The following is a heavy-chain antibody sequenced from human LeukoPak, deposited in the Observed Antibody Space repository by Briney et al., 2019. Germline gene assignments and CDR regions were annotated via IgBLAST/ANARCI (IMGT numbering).Heavy chain of an antibody. CDR1: GYTFTGYY. Sequence: ASVKVSCKASGYTFTGYYMHWVRQAPGQGLEWMGWINPNSGGTNYAQKFQGRVTMTRDTSISTAYMELSRLRSDDTAVCYCASSASSSWYDHYYGMDVWGQGTTVTVPS. J-gene: IGHJ6*02. D-gene: IGHD6-13*01. CDR2: INPNSGGT. CDR3: ASSASSSWYDHYYGMDV. V-gene: IGHV1-2*02.